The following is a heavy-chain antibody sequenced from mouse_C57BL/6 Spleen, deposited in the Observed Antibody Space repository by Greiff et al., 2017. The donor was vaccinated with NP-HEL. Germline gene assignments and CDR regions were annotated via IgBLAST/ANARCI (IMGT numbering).Heavy chain of an antibody. Sequence: QVQLKESGPELVKPGASVKLSCTASGFAFSSSWMNWVRQRPGKGLEWVGRIYPGDGDTNYNGKVKGQATMSADNSTSTAYMELSSLTSEDTAVYFCARVDLGSRLYWGQGTTLTVSS. CDR3: ARVDLGSRLY. CDR2: IYPGDGDT. CDR1: GFAFSSSW. V-gene: IGHV1-82*01. J-gene: IGHJ2*01. D-gene: IGHD1-1*01.